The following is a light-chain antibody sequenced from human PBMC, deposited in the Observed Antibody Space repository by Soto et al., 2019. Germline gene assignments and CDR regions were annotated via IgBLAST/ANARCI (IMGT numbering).Light chain of an antibody. CDR1: STDVGRYNY. CDR3: TSHTSDSSYA. Sequence: QSALTQLASVSGAPGQSITISCTGTSTDVGRYNYVSWYQQHPGKAPKLMVYDVSNRPSWVSNRFSGSKSGITASLTISGLQAEDEADYYCTSHTSDSSYAFGTRTKVTVL. CDR2: DVS. V-gene: IGLV2-14*01. J-gene: IGLJ1*01.